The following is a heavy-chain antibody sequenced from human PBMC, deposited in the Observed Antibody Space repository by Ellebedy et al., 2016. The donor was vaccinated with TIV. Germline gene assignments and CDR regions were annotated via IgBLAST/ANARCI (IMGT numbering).Heavy chain of an antibody. J-gene: IGHJ4*02. Sequence: PGGSLRLSCAVSGATLTGFWMSWVRQAPGKGLEWVGRIKSKIDGGTADYGAPVKGRFTISRDDSKGVLYLQMNSLKTEDTAVYYCATGHDHGGFDFWGQGTLVTVSS. CDR3: ATGHDHGGFDF. CDR1: GATLTGFW. V-gene: IGHV3-15*01. CDR2: IKSKIDGGTA. D-gene: IGHD4-23*01.